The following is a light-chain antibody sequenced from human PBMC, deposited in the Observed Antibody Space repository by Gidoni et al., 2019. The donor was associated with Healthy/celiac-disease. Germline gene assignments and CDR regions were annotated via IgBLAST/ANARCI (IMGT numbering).Light chain of an antibody. CDR2: VAS. V-gene: IGKV3-20*01. Sequence: DIALTQSPGTLSLSPGERATLSCRASQSVSSSYLAWYQQKPGQAPRLLIYVASSRATGIPDRFSGSGSGTDFTLTISRLEPEDFAVYYCQQYGSSPRLTFGGGTKVEIK. CDR1: QSVSSSY. CDR3: QQYGSSPRLT. J-gene: IGKJ4*01.